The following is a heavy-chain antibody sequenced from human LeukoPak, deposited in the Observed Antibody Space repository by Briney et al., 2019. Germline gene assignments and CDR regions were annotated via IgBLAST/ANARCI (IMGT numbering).Heavy chain of an antibody. D-gene: IGHD3-10*01. V-gene: IGHV1-18*03. CDR1: GYTFTSYG. CDR3: ARGRGYYGSGSLLGAYNWFDP. Sequence: ASVKVSCRASGYTFTSYGISWVRQAPGQGLEWMGWISAYNGNTNYAQKLQGRVTITRDTSASTAYMELSSLRSEDMAVYYCARGRGYYGSGSLLGAYNWFDPWGQGTLVTVSS. CDR2: ISAYNGNT. J-gene: IGHJ5*02.